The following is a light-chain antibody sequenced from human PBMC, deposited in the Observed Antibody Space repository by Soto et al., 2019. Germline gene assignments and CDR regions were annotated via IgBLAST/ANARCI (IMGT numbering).Light chain of an antibody. Sequence: EIVMTQSPATLSVSPGERATLSCRASQSVSSNLAWYQQKPGQAPRLLIYGASTRVTGIPARFSGSGSGTEFTLTISSLQSEDFAVYYCQHYNNWPPWTFGHGTKVEVK. CDR2: GAS. CDR1: QSVSSN. CDR3: QHYNNWPPWT. V-gene: IGKV3-15*01. J-gene: IGKJ1*01.